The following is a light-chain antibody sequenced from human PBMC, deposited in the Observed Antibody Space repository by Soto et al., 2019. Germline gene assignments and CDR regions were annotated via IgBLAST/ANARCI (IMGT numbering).Light chain of an antibody. V-gene: IGKV3-20*01. CDR3: QQYGSSPET. Sequence: VMTQSPATLSVSPGERAAPSCRASQSVGSAYLAWYQQKPGQAPRLLIYDVSSRATGIPDRFSGSGSGTDFTLTVSRLEPEDFAVYYCQQYGSSPETFGQGTKVDIK. J-gene: IGKJ1*01. CDR2: DVS. CDR1: QSVGSAY.